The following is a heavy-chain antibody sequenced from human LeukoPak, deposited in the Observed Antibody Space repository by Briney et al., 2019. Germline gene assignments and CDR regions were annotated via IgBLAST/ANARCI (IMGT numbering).Heavy chain of an antibody. V-gene: IGHV3-7*01. CDR3: ARENDYYDRTLDP. D-gene: IGHD3-22*01. CDR2: IKQDGSEK. J-gene: IGHJ5*02. Sequence: GGSLRLSCEGSGFTFSSYWMTWVRQAPGKGLEWVANIKQDGSEKYYVDSVKGRFTISRDNSKNTLYLQMNSLRAEDTAVYYCARENDYYDRTLDPWGQGTLVTVSS. CDR1: GFTFSSYW.